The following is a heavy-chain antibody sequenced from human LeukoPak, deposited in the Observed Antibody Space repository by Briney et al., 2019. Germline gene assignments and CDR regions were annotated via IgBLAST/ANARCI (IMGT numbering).Heavy chain of an antibody. J-gene: IGHJ3*02. CDR3: ARDKRSDSSGYYHDAFDI. V-gene: IGHV4-34*01. CDR2: INHSGST. D-gene: IGHD3-22*01. CDR1: GGSFGGYY. Sequence: SETLSLTCAVYGGSFGGYYWSWIRQPPGKGLEWIGEINHSGSTNYNPSLKSRVTISVDTSKNQFSLKLGSVTAADTAVYYCARDKRSDSSGYYHDAFDIWGQGTMVTVSS.